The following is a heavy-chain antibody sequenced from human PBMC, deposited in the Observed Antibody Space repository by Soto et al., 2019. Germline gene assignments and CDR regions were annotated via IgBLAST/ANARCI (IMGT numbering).Heavy chain of an antibody. V-gene: IGHV3-23*01. CDR2: ISGSGGST. D-gene: IGHD3-22*01. J-gene: IGHJ4*02. CDR3: AKTPPYYYDSSGYYYFGY. Sequence: GGSLRLSCAASGFTFSSYAMSWVRQAPGKGLEWVSAISGSGGSTYYADSVKGRFTISRDNSKNTLYLQMNSLRAEDTAVYYCAKTPPYYYDSSGYYYFGYWGQGTLVTVSS. CDR1: GFTFSSYA.